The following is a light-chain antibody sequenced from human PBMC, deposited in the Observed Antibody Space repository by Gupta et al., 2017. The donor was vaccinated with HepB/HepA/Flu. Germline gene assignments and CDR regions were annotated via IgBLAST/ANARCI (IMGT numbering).Light chain of an antibody. CDR3: QAWDRSHVI. J-gene: IGLJ2*01. CDR2: QGS. V-gene: IGLV3-1*01. CDR1: HLGGKS. Sequence: CSGEHLGGKSVCWYQQRPGQSPLLVVYQGSRRPSGIPERYSGSTSGDTATLAISETQAVDEAYYFCQAWDRSHVIFGGGTRLTVL.